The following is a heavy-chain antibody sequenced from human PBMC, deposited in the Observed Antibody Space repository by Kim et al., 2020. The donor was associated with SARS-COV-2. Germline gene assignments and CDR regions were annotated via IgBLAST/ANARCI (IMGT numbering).Heavy chain of an antibody. Sequence: GGSLRLSCAASGFTFSSYSMNWVRQAPGKGLEWVSYISSSSSYIYYADSVKGRLTISRDNAKNSLYLQMNSLRAEDTAVYYCASERVAGSANFDNWGQGTLGTVSS. CDR2: ISSSSSYI. V-gene: IGHV3-21*01. J-gene: IGHJ4*02. CDR3: ASERVAGSANFDN. CDR1: GFTFSSYS. D-gene: IGHD6-19*01.